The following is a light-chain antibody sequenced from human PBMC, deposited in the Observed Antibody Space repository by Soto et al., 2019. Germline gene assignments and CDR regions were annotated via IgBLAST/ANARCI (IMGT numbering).Light chain of an antibody. CDR3: QSYDNTLRGFWV. J-gene: IGLJ3*02. CDR1: SSNIGAGYD. V-gene: IGLV1-40*01. CDR2: GNV. Sequence: QAVVTQPPSVSGAPGQTVTISCTGGSSNIGAGYDVHWYRQLPGTAPKLLIYGNVNRPSGVPDRFSGSKSGTSASLAITSLQADDEADYYCQSYDNTLRGFWVFGGGTKLTVL.